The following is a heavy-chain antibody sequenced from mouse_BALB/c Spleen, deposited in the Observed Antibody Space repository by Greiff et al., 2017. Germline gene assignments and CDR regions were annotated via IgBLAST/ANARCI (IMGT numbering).Heavy chain of an antibody. J-gene: IGHJ2*01. CDR3: ARDDYPYYFDY. CDR1: GFNIKDYY. V-gene: IGHV14-4*02. Sequence: VQLQQSGAELVRSGASVKLSCTASGFNIKDYYMHWVKQRPEQGLEWIGWIDPENGDTEYAPKFKGKATLTVDKSSSTAYMELRSLTSEDSAVYYCARDDYPYYFDYWGQGTTLTVSS. CDR2: IDPENGDT. D-gene: IGHD2-4*01.